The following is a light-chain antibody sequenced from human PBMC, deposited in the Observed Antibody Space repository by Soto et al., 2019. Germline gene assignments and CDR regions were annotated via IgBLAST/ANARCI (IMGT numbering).Light chain of an antibody. CDR3: QQSYSSWAT. Sequence: DIQMTQSPSSLSASVGARVTITCRARQSISNYLNWYQLKPGKVPKLLIYAASTLQTGVPSKFSGSGSGTDFTLTISSLQPEDSASYDCQQSYSSWATFGGGTKVEIK. CDR1: QSISNY. J-gene: IGKJ4*01. V-gene: IGKV1-39*01. CDR2: AAS.